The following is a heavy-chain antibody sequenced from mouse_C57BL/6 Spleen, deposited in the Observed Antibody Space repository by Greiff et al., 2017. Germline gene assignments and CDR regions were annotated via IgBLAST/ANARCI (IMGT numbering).Heavy chain of an antibody. V-gene: IGHV1-15*01. D-gene: IGHD1-1*01. CDR2: IDPETGGT. Sequence: QVHVKQSGAELVRPGASVTLSCKASGYTFTDYEMHWVKQTPVHGLEWIGAIDPETGGTAYNQKFKGKAILTADKSSSTAYMELRSLTSEDSAVYYCTRYYYGSSHYAMDYWGQGTSVTVSS. J-gene: IGHJ4*01. CDR3: TRYYYGSSHYAMDY. CDR1: GYTFTDYE.